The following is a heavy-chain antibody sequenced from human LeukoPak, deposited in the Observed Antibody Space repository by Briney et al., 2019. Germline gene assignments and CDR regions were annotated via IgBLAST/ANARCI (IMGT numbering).Heavy chain of an antibody. D-gene: IGHD5-12*01. CDR1: GFRFSNFA. V-gene: IGHV3-23*01. CDR3: AKGAYDYIEMGYFDD. CDR2: IIGSSDDT. Sequence: GGSLRLSCAASGFRFSNFAMSWVRQAPGKGLEWVSLIIGSSDDTLYADSVKGRFTISRDISKNRLYLQMNSLRAEDTALYYCAKGAYDYIEMGYFDDWGQGTLVTVSS. J-gene: IGHJ4*02.